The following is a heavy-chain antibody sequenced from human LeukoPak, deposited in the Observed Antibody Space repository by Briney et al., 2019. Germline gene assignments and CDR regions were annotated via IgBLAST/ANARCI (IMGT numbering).Heavy chain of an antibody. J-gene: IGHJ4*02. CDR1: GFTFSSYG. CDR2: IRYDGSNK. CDR3: ATGGSYYDFWSGYYKFPEYFDY. D-gene: IGHD3-3*01. V-gene: IGHV3-30*02. Sequence: GGSLRLSCAASGFTFSSYGMHWVRQAPGKGLEWVAFIRYDGSNKYYADSVKGRFTISRDNSKNTLYLQMNSLRAEDTAVYYCATGGSYYDFWSGYYKFPEYFDYWGQGTLVTVSS.